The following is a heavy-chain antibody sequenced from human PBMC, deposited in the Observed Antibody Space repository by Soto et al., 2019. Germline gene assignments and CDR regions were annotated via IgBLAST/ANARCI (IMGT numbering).Heavy chain of an antibody. Sequence: SETLSLTCAVYGGSFSGYYWSWIRQPPGKGLEWIGEINHSGSTNYNPSLKSRVTISVDTSKNQFSLKLSSVTAADTAVYYCARLYSRESVITFGGVIVTDYWGQGTLVTVSS. CDR3: ARLYSRESVITFGGVIVTDY. V-gene: IGHV4-34*01. J-gene: IGHJ4*02. CDR1: GGSFSGYY. CDR2: INHSGST. D-gene: IGHD3-16*02.